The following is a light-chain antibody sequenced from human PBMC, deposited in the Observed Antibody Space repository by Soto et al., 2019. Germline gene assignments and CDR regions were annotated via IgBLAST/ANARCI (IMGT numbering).Light chain of an antibody. CDR2: RNN. V-gene: IGLV1-47*01. CDR3: AAWDDSLSGSWV. CDR1: SSNIGINF. Sequence: QPVLTQPPSASGTPGQRVTISCSGSSSNIGINFVFWYQHVPGTAPKLLIYRNNQRPSGVPDRFSASKSGTSASLAISGLRSEDEADYYCAAWDDSLSGSWVFGGGTKLTVL. J-gene: IGLJ3*02.